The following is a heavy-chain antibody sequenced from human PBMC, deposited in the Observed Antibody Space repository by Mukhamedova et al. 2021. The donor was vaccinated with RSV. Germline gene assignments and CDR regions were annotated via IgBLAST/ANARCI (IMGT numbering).Heavy chain of an antibody. CDR1: DSP. CDR3: TNMSGV. Sequence: DSPMHWVRQASGKGLEWVGRIRSKTHNYATTYAASVKDRFTISRDDSNNTAYLQMNSLKTEDTAVYYCTNMSGVWGQWTTVTVS. CDR2: IRSKTHNYAT. V-gene: IGHV3-73*01. D-gene: IGHD2/OR15-2a*01. J-gene: IGHJ6*02.